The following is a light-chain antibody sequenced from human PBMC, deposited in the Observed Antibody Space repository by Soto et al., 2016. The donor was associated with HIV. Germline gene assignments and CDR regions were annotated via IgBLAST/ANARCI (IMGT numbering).Light chain of an antibody. CDR2: GAS. CDR3: QQNNDR. CDR1: QNINNW. J-gene: IGKJ4*01. V-gene: IGKV1-5*03. Sequence: DSQMTQSPSTLSASVGDRVTITRRASQNINNWLSWYQQKPGKAPKLLIYGASSLDSGVPSRFSGSGSGTEFTLTISSLQPDDFATYYCQQNNDRFGGGTTVDI.